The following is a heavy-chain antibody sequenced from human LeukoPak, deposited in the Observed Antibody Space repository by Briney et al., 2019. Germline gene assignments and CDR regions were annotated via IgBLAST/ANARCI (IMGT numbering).Heavy chain of an antibody. V-gene: IGHV1-8*02. CDR2: MNPNSGNT. D-gene: IGHD1-26*01. CDR3: ARGCYSGSYCELDP. Sequence: ASVKVSCKASGGTFSSYAISWVRQAPGQGLEWMGWMNPNSGNTGYAQKFQGRVTMTRNTSISTAYMELSSLRSEDTAVYYCARGCYSGSYCELDPWGQGTLVTVSS. J-gene: IGHJ5*02. CDR1: GGTFSSYA.